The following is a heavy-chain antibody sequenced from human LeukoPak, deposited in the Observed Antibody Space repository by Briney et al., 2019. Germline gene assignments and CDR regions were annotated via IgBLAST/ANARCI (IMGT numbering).Heavy chain of an antibody. D-gene: IGHD6-13*01. CDR1: GFTFPTYS. V-gene: IGHV3-21*01. Sequence: GGSLRLSCTVSGFTFPTYSMNWVRQAPGKGLGWVASITATGAATYYADSVQGRFTVSRDNARDSMSLQMNSLRAGDTAVYYCTRGPPTGYSTSWNSYYFDYWGQGTLATVSS. CDR3: TRGPPTGYSTSWNSYYFDY. CDR2: ITATGAAT. J-gene: IGHJ4*02.